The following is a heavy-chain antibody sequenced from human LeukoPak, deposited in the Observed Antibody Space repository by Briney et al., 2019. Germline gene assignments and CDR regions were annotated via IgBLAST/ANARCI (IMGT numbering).Heavy chain of an antibody. D-gene: IGHD5-24*01. CDR1: GGSISSYY. CDR3: ARDLRRDGYNRGAFDI. CDR2: IYTSGSA. Sequence: SETLSLTCTVSGGSISSYYWSWIRQPAGKGLEWIGRIYTSGSANYNPSLKSRVTMSVDTSKRQFSLKLSSVTAADTAVYYCARDLRRDGYNRGAFDIWGQGTVVTVSS. V-gene: IGHV4-4*07. J-gene: IGHJ3*02.